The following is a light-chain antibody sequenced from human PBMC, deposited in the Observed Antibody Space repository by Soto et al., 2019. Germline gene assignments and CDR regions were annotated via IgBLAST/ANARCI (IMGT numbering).Light chain of an antibody. J-gene: IGKJ4*01. CDR2: GAS. CDR1: QSVSSSY. Sequence: EIVLTQSPGTLSLSPGERATLSCRASQSVSSSYLAWYQQRPGQAPRLLIYGASSRATGIPDRFSGSGSGTDFTLTISRLEPEDFAVYYCQQYGNSPLTFGGGTKVEIK. CDR3: QQYGNSPLT. V-gene: IGKV3-20*01.